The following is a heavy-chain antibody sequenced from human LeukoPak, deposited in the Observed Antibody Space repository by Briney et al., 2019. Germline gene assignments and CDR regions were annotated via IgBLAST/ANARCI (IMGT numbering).Heavy chain of an antibody. Sequence: SEPLSLTCTVSGGSISSYHWSWTRQPPGKGLEWIGYIYYSGSTNYNPSLKSRVTMSIDTSKNQFSLKLSSVTAAATAVYYCARQGELAIDYWGQGTLVTVSS. J-gene: IGHJ4*02. D-gene: IGHD1-26*01. CDR3: ARQGELAIDY. CDR1: GGSISSYH. CDR2: IYYSGST. V-gene: IGHV4-59*08.